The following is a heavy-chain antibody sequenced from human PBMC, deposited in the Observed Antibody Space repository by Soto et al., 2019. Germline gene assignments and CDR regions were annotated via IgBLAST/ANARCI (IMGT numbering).Heavy chain of an antibody. V-gene: IGHV1-2*02. D-gene: IGHD3-10*01. J-gene: IGHJ4*02. CDR1: GYTFTDLY. Sequence: QVQLVQSGAELKKPGASVRVSCKPSGYTFTDLYIHWARQAPGQGLEWMGWVDPRSGDRRNTQKLQGRVTMSRDTSTSTVYMELNSLTSDDTAVYYCARDYYGPLDYWGQGTLVTVSS. CDR2: VDPRSGDR. CDR3: ARDYYGPLDY.